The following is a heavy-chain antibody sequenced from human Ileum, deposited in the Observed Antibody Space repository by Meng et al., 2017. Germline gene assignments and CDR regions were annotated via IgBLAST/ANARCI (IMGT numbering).Heavy chain of an antibody. V-gene: IGHV4-31*03. CDR2: FYFSGST. D-gene: IGHD3-22*01. CDR3: ARYYYDSSGVTWFDP. J-gene: IGHJ5*02. Sequence: HLQASGPGLVKPSQTLSLTCTVSGDSISSGDHYWTWSRQHPGKGLEWIGYFYFSGSTYYNPSLKSRVSISVDTSKNQFSLRMSSVTAADTAVYYCARYYYDSSGVTWFDPWGQGTLVTVSS. CDR1: GDSISSGDHY.